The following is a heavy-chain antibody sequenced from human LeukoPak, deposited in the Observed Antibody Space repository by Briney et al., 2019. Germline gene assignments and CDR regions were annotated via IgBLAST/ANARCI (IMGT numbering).Heavy chain of an antibody. CDR3: ARDSTHCSSTSCYRYWYFDL. CDR2: ISSSSSYI. V-gene: IGHV3-21*01. J-gene: IGHJ2*01. CDR1: GFTFSSYS. D-gene: IGHD2-2*01. Sequence: GGSLRLSCAASGFTFSSYSMNWVRQAPGKGLEWVPSISSSSSYIYYADSVKGRFTISRDNAKNSLYLQMNSLRAEDTAVYYCARDSTHCSSTSCYRYWYFDLWGRGTLVTVSS.